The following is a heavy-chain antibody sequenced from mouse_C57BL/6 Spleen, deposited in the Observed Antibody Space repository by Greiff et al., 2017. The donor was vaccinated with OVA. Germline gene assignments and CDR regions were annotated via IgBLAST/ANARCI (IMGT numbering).Heavy chain of an antibody. D-gene: IGHD1-1*01. J-gene: IGHJ4*01. CDR1: GFNIKDDY. CDR2: IDPENGDT. V-gene: IGHV14-4*01. Sequence: EVQGVESGAELVRPGASVKLSCTASGFNIKDDYMHWVKQRPEQGLEWIGWIDPENGDTEYASKFQGKATITADTSSNTAYLQLSSLTSEDTAVYYCTCPFTTVVADYAMDYWGQGTSVTVSS. CDR3: TCPFTTVVADYAMDY.